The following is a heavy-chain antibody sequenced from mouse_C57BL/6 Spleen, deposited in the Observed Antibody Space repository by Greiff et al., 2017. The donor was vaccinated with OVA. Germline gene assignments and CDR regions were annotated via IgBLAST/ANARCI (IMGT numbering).Heavy chain of an antibody. D-gene: IGHD1-1*01. CDR3: ARFITTVVGAMDY. J-gene: IGHJ4*01. Sequence: QVQLQQSGPELVKPGASVKISCKASGYAFSSSWMNWVKQRPGKGLEWIGRIYPGDGDTNYNGEFKGKATLTADKSSSTAYMQLSSLTSEDSAVYFCARFITTVVGAMDYWGQGTSVTVSS. V-gene: IGHV1-82*01. CDR1: GYAFSSSW. CDR2: IYPGDGDT.